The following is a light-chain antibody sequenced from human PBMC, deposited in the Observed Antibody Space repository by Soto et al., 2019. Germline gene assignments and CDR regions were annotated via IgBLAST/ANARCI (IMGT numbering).Light chain of an antibody. CDR1: QSISSW. J-gene: IGKJ5*01. Sequence: DIQMTQSPSTLSASVGDRVTITCRASQSISSWLAWYQQKPGRAPKLLIYDASILQRGVPSRFSGSGSGTDFTLTITSLEPEDFAVYYCQQRTEWPPSITFGQGTRLEIK. CDR3: QQRTEWPPSIT. CDR2: DAS. V-gene: IGKV1-5*01.